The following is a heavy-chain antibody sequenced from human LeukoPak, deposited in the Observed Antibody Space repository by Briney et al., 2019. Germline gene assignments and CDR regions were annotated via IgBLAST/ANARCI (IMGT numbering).Heavy chain of an antibody. CDR3: AKISSSGAYYTY. V-gene: IGHV3-23*01. Sequence: GGSLRLSCAASGFTFSSYAMNWARQAPGKGLEWVSGISGGGGSTYYADSVKGRFTISRDNSKNTLYLQMNSLRGEDTAVFYCAKISSSGAYYTYWGQGTLVTVAS. D-gene: IGHD3-10*01. CDR1: GFTFSSYA. J-gene: IGHJ4*02. CDR2: ISGGGGST.